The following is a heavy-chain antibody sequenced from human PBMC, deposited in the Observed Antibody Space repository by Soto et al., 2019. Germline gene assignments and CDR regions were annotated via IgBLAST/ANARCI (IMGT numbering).Heavy chain of an antibody. J-gene: IGHJ4*02. CDR1: GFRFSGFW. CDR3: VRGSGLLLDQ. Sequence: EVQVVESGGGLVQPGGSLRLSCAASGFRFSGFWMNWVRQAPGKGLQWAAIIKEDGSEKYYVDSVNGRFTISRDNANNSLDLQMARLRFADAAVYYCVRGSGLLLDQWGQGTPVTVSS. V-gene: IGHV3-7*01. D-gene: IGHD6-19*01. CDR2: IKEDGSEK.